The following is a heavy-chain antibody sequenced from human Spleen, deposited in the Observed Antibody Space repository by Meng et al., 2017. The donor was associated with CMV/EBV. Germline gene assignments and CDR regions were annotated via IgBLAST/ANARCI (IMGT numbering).Heavy chain of an antibody. CDR2: VYSSGRT. J-gene: IGHJ4*02. D-gene: IGHD7-27*01. Sequence: CTVVGGSITSARYYSRWSLHPPGKRLEWIGYVYSSGRTYYNSFLKSRVTMSVDTSKSQFYLKVNSVTAADTAVYYCVRDMGTWYFDSWGQGTLVTVSS. CDR3: VRDMGTWYFDS. CDR1: GGSITSARYY. V-gene: IGHV4-61*01.